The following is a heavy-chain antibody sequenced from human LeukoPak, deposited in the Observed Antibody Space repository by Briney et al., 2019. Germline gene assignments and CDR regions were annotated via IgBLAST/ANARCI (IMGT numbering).Heavy chain of an antibody. J-gene: IGHJ4*02. CDR2: ISGSGSTI. CDR3: ARASGTIAY. Sequence: GGSLRLSCAASGFRFSDYYMSWIRQTPGKGLEWVSYISGSGSTISYADSVKGRFTISRDNAKNSLYLQMDSLRAEDTGVYYCARASGTIAYWGQGTLVTISS. CDR1: GFRFSDYY. D-gene: IGHD1-7*01. V-gene: IGHV3-11*04.